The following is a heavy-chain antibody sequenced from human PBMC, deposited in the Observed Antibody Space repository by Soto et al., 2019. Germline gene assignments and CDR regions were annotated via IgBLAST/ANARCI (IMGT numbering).Heavy chain of an antibody. D-gene: IGHD2-15*01. CDR3: PRDKRTDCSGGICYGDAFDI. CDR1: GFTVSSNY. Sequence: EVQLVESGGGLVQPGGSLRLSCAASGFTVSSNYMNWVRQAPGQGLEWVSVLYSGGSTHYADSVKGRFTISRDNSKNTLSLQMNSLRAEDTAVYYCPRDKRTDCSGGICYGDAFDIWGQGTMVTVSS. CDR2: LYSGGST. J-gene: IGHJ3*02. V-gene: IGHV3-66*01.